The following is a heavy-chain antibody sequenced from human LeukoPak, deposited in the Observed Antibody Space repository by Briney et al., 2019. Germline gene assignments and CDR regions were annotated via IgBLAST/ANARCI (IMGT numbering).Heavy chain of an antibody. V-gene: IGHV3-30*04. Sequence: PGGSLRLSCAASKFTFSNYAMHWVRQAPGKGLEWVAVISYDGSNKYYADSVKGRFTISRDNSKNTLYLQMNSLRAEDTAVYYCAKVGYCSGGSCYWTYFDYWGQGTLVTVSS. CDR1: KFTFSNYA. CDR3: AKVGYCSGGSCYWTYFDY. CDR2: ISYDGSNK. J-gene: IGHJ4*02. D-gene: IGHD2-15*01.